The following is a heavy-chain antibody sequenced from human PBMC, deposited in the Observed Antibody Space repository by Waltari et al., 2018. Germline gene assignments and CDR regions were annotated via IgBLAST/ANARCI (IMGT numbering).Heavy chain of an antibody. V-gene: IGHV4-34*01. D-gene: IGHD1-26*01. CDR2: INHSGST. Sequence: QVQLQQWGAGLLKPSETLSLPCAVYVGSFSGYYWSWIRKPPGKGLEWIGEINHSGSTNYNPSLKSRVTISVDTSKNQFSLKLSSVTAADTAVYYCARSRWAQGGYWGQGTLVTVSS. CDR3: ARSRWAQGGY. J-gene: IGHJ4*02. CDR1: VGSFSGYY.